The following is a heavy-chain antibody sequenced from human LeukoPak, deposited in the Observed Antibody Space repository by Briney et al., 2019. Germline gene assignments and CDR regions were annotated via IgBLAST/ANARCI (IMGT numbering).Heavy chain of an antibody. D-gene: IGHD2-2*01. Sequence: KAGGSLRLSCAASGFTFSSYSMNWVRQAPGKGLEWVSSISSSSSYIYYADSVEGRFTISRDNAKNSLYLQMNSLRAEDTAVYYCARVPAEAFDIWGQGTMVTVSS. CDR2: ISSSSSYI. V-gene: IGHV3-21*01. CDR3: ARVPAEAFDI. CDR1: GFTFSSYS. J-gene: IGHJ3*02.